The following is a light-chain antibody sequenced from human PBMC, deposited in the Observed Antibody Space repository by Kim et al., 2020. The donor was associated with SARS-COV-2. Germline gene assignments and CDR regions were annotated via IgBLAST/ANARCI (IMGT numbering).Light chain of an antibody. CDR1: QSVSSN. CDR3: QQYNNWLIS. J-gene: IGKJ2*01. Sequence: SVSAGERATLACRASQSVSSNLAWYQQKPGQAPRLLIYGASTRATGIPARFSGSGSGTEFTLTISSLQSEDFAVYYCQQYNNWLISFGQGTKLEI. CDR2: GAS. V-gene: IGKV3-15*01.